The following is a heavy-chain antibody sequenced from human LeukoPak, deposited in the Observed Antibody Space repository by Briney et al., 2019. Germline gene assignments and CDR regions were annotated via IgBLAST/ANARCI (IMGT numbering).Heavy chain of an antibody. Sequence: GGSLRLSCAASGFTFSSYVMSWVRQAPGKGLELVSDISGSGDNTYYVDSVKGRFTISRDNSKNTLYLQMNSLRAEDTAVYYCAKGIYGSGIPDTFDIWGQGTMVTVSS. J-gene: IGHJ3*02. D-gene: IGHD3-10*01. CDR2: ISGSGDNT. CDR1: GFTFSSYV. V-gene: IGHV3-23*01. CDR3: AKGIYGSGIPDTFDI.